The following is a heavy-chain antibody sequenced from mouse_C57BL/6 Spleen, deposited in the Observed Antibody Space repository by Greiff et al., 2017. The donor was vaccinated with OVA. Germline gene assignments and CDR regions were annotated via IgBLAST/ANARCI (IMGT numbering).Heavy chain of an antibody. J-gene: IGHJ2*01. CDR2: IDPSDSYT. V-gene: IGHV1-50*01. D-gene: IGHD1-1*02. CDR3: ARRLWFDY. CDR1: GYTFTSYW. Sequence: QVQLQQPGAELVKPGASVKLSCKASGYTFTSYWMQWVKQRPGQGLEWIGEIDPSDSYTNYNQKFKGKATLTVDTSSSTAYMQLSSLTSEDSAVYYCARRLWFDYWGQGTTLTVSS.